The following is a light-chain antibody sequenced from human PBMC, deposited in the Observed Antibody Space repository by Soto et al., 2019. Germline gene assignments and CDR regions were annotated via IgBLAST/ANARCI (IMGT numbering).Light chain of an antibody. CDR3: QQRTNWLFT. J-gene: IGKJ3*01. CDR2: DAS. Sequence: LTQSPASLSLSPGERATLSCRASQTVGISLAWYQHKPGQPPRLLIYDASKRATGIPARFRGSGSGTDVTHPISSLEPEDFAVYYCQQRTNWLFTFGPGTKVDIK. V-gene: IGKV3-11*01. CDR1: QTVGIS.